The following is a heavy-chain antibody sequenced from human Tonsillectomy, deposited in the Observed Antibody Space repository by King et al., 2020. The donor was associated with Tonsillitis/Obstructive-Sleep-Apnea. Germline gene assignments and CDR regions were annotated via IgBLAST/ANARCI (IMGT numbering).Heavy chain of an antibody. CDR2: ISSDGGHN. Sequence: VQLVESGGGVVQPGRSLRLSCAASGFTFTSHAMHWVRQAPGKGLEWVTLISSDGGHNCYADSVKGRFTISRDNSKNTLYLQMNSLRSEDTAVYYCAREGYQLLDLHYYYYMDVWGKGTTVTVSS. V-gene: IGHV3-30*04. CDR3: AREGYQLLDLHYYYYMDV. CDR1: GFTFTSHA. D-gene: IGHD2-2*02. J-gene: IGHJ6*03.